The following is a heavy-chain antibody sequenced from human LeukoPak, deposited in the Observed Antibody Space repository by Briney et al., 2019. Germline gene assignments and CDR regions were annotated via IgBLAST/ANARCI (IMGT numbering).Heavy chain of an antibody. V-gene: IGHV1-46*01. CDR1: GFTFSSYG. CDR3: ARVWDSSGHFDY. CDR2: INPSSGST. D-gene: IGHD3-22*01. J-gene: IGHJ4*02. Sequence: GGSLRLPCAASGFTFSSYGMHWVRQAPGQGLEWMGIINPSSGSTSYAQKFQGRVTMTRDTSTSTVYMELSSLRSEDTAVYYCARVWDSSGHFDYWGQGTLVTVST.